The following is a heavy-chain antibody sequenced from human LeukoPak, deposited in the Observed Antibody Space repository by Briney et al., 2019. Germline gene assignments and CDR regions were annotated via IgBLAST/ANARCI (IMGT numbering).Heavy chain of an antibody. J-gene: IGHJ4*02. CDR3: AGGRSSVLGY. D-gene: IGHD6-19*01. Sequence: SETLSLTCTVSGGSISSSTYYWGWIRQPPGRGLEWIGSIYYSGTTYYNPSLKSRVTISADTSKNQFSLKLSSVTAADTAVYYCAGGRSSVLGYWGQGTLVTVSS. V-gene: IGHV4-39*01. CDR2: IYYSGTT. CDR1: GGSISSSTYY.